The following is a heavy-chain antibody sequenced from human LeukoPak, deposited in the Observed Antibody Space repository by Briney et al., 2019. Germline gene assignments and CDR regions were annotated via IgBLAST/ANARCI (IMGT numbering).Heavy chain of an antibody. J-gene: IGHJ3*02. CDR2: IYHSGST. Sequence: SEPLSLTCAVSGYSISSGYYWGWIRQPPGKGLEWIGCIYHSGSTYYNPSLKSRVTISVDTSKNQFSLKLSSVTAADTAVYYCATYYDSSGYLLGNDAFDIWGQGTMVTVSS. CDR3: ATYYDSSGYLLGNDAFDI. D-gene: IGHD3-22*01. V-gene: IGHV4-38-2*01. CDR1: GYSISSGYY.